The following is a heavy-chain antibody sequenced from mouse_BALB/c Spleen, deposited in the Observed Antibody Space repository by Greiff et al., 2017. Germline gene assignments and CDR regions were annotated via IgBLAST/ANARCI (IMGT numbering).Heavy chain of an antibody. Sequence: VQLQQPGAELVKPGASVKLSCKASGYTFTSYWMHWVKQRPGQGLEWIGEINPSNGRTNYNEKFKSKATLTVDKSSSTAYMQLSSLTSEDSAVYYCARGYGTHYAMDYWGQGTSVTVSS. V-gene: IGHV1S81*02. D-gene: IGHD2-1*01. CDR2: INPSNGRT. J-gene: IGHJ4*01. CDR3: ARGYGTHYAMDY. CDR1: GYTFTSYW.